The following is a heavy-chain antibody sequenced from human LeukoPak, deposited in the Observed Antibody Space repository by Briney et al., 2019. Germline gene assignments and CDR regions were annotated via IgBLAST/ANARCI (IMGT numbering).Heavy chain of an antibody. Sequence: SETLSLTCTVSGGSISSSSYYWGWIRQPPGKGLEWIGSIYYSGSTYYNPSLKSRVTISVDTSKNQFSLKLSSVTAADTAVYYCARVRSYYGSVTGKSYYFDYWGQGALVTVSS. J-gene: IGHJ4*02. CDR3: ARVRSYYGSVTGKSYYFDY. CDR2: IYYSGST. CDR1: GGSISSSSYY. D-gene: IGHD3-10*01. V-gene: IGHV4-39*07.